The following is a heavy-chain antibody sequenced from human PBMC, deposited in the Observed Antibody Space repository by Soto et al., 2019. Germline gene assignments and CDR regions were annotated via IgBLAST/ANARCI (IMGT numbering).Heavy chain of an antibody. V-gene: IGHV4-61*08. Sequence: PSETLSLTCAVSGGSISSGGYSWSWIRQPPGKGLEWIGYIYYSGSTNYNPSLKSRVTISVDTSKNQFSLKLSSVTAADTAVYYCVGRAAADLYDYWGQGTLVTVSS. J-gene: IGHJ4*02. CDR2: IYYSGST. CDR3: VGRAAADLYDY. D-gene: IGHD6-13*01. CDR1: GGSISSGGYS.